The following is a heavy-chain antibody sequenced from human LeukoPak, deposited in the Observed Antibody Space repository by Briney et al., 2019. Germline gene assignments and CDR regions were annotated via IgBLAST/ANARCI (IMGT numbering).Heavy chain of an antibody. Sequence: QPGGPLRLSCAASGFTFSSYAMSWVRQAPGKGPEWVSAISGSGGSTYYADSVKGRFTISRDNSKNTLYLQMDSLRAEDTAVYYCAKPGSGPGGFDYWGQGTLVTVSS. V-gene: IGHV3-23*01. CDR2: ISGSGGST. D-gene: IGHD3-10*01. J-gene: IGHJ4*02. CDR1: GFTFSSYA. CDR3: AKPGSGPGGFDY.